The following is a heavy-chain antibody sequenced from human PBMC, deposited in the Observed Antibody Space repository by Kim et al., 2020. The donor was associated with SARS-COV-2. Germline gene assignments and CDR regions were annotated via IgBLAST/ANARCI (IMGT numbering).Heavy chain of an antibody. Sequence: GGSLRLSCAASGFTFSSYAMHWVRQAPGKGLEWVAVIWYDGSNKYYADSVKGRFTISRDNSKNTLYLQMNSLRAEDTAVYYCASSLTPTVVDAFDIWGQGTMVTVSS. D-gene: IGHD4-17*01. J-gene: IGHJ3*02. V-gene: IGHV3-33*01. CDR3: ASSLTPTVVDAFDI. CDR1: GFTFSSYA. CDR2: IWYDGSNK.